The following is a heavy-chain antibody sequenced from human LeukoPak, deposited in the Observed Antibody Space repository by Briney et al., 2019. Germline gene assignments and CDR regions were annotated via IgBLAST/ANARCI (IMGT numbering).Heavy chain of an antibody. CDR2: ITGNGDDT. D-gene: IGHD2-2*01. CDR1: GFIFSNYA. V-gene: IGHV3-23*01. J-gene: IGHJ4*02. Sequence: GGSLRLSCAASGFIFSNYAMSWVRQAPGKGLEWFSAITGNGDDTFHADSVKGRLTISRDNSKNTLYLQMDSLRAEDTAVYFCARGNSASRQYYFDYWGQGALVTVSS. CDR3: ARGNSASRQYYFDY.